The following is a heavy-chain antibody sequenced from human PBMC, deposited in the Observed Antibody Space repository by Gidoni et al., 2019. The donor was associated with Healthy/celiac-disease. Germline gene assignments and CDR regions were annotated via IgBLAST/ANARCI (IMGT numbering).Heavy chain of an antibody. Sequence: SGFTFSSYGMHWVRQAPGKGLEWVAVLWYDGSNKYYADSVKGRFTISRDNSKNTLYLQMNSLRAEDTAVYYCASSIHPRVPDAFDIWGQGTMVTVSS. V-gene: IGHV3-33*01. CDR1: GFTFSSYG. J-gene: IGHJ3*02. CDR2: LWYDGSNK. D-gene: IGHD2-2*01. CDR3: ASSIHPRVPDAFDI.